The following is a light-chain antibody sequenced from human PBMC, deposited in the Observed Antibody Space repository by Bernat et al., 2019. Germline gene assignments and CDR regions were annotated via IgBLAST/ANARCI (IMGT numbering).Light chain of an antibody. CDR3: QSYERFSWS. Sequence: DIQLTQSPSALSAFVGDRVTITCRASQSFSGWLAWYQRKPGKAPKLLIYKASTLESGVPSRFSGSGSGTAFTLTISSLQPDDLATYFCQSYERFSWSFGQGTKVEIK. CDR2: KAS. CDR1: QSFSGW. V-gene: IGKV1-5*03. J-gene: IGKJ1*01.